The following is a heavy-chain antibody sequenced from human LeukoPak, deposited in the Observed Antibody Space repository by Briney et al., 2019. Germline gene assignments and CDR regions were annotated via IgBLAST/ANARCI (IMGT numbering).Heavy chain of an antibody. D-gene: IGHD6-19*01. CDR1: GFTFSSYA. J-gene: IGHJ6*02. CDR2: ISYDGSNK. Sequence: PGGSLRLSCAASGFTFSSYAMHWVRQAPGKGLEWVAVISYDGSNKYYADSVKGRSIISRDNSKNTLYLQMNSLRAEDTAVYYRARGVGSGWLTGRWYGMDVWGQGTTVTVSS. V-gene: IGHV3-30-3*01. CDR3: ARGVGSGWLTGRWYGMDV.